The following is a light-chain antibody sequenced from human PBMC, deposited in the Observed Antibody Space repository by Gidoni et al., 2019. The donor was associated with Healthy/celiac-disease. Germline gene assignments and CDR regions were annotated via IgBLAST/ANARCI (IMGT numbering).Light chain of an antibody. CDR1: QSISSY. CDR2: AAS. V-gene: IGKV1-39*01. J-gene: IGKJ5*01. Sequence: DIQTTQSTSSLSASVGDRVTITCRASQSISSYLNWYQQKPGKAPKLLIYAASSLQSGVPSRFSGSESGTDFTLTISSLQPEDFATYYCQQSYSTPPITFGQGTRLGIK. CDR3: QQSYSTPPIT.